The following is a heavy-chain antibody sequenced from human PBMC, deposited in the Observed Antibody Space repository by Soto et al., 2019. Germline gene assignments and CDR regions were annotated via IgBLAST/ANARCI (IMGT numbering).Heavy chain of an antibody. CDR1: GFTFSSYG. CDR3: ARGEVVINLYYFDY. D-gene: IGHD3-22*01. Sequence: PVGSLRLSCAASGFTFSSYGMHWVRQAPGKGLEWVAVIWYDGSKKYYADSVKGRFTISRDNSKNTLYLQMNSLRAEDTAVYYCARGEVVINLYYFDYWGQGTLVTVSS. J-gene: IGHJ4*02. V-gene: IGHV3-33*01. CDR2: IWYDGSKK.